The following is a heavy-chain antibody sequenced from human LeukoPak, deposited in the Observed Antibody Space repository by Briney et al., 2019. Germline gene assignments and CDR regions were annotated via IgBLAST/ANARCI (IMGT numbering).Heavy chain of an antibody. CDR2: ISPDGSKK. V-gene: IGHV3-30*01. Sequence: PGGSLRLSCAASGFTFSSYAMHWVRQAPGKGLEWVATISPDGSKKFYADSVKGRSTISRDNPQNTMFLQMNSLRTEDTAVYFCGRQFDCWGQGTLVTISS. J-gene: IGHJ4*02. CDR3: GRQFDC. CDR1: GFTFSSYA.